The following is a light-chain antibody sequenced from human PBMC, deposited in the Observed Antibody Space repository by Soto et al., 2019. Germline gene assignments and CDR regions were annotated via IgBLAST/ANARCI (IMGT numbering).Light chain of an antibody. CDR1: NSNIGAGYD. CDR3: QSYDSSLSGWV. Sequence: QSVLTQPPSVSGAPGQRVTISCTGSNSNIGAGYDVHWYQQFPGTAPKLLIYGNSNRPSGVPDRFSGSKSDTSGSLAITGLQADDEDNYYCQSYDSSLSGWVFGGGTKLTVL. CDR2: GNS. J-gene: IGLJ3*02. V-gene: IGLV1-40*01.